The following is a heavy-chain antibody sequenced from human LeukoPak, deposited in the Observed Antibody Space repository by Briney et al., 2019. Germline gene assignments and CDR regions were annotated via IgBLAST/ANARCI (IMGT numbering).Heavy chain of an antibody. CDR2: IKSKTDGGTT. CDR1: GFSFTNAW. CDR3: TRYGSGSYFGAFDI. Sequence: NPGGSLRLSCVVSGFSFTNAWMSWVRQAPGKGLEWVGRIKSKTDGGTTDYAAPVKGRFTISRDDSKNTLYLQMNSLKTEDTAVYYCTRYGSGSYFGAFDIWGQGTMVTVSS. D-gene: IGHD3-10*01. V-gene: IGHV3-15*01. J-gene: IGHJ3*02.